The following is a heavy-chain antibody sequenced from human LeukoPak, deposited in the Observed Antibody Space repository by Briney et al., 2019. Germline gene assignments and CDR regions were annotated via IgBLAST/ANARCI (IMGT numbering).Heavy chain of an antibody. CDR1: GYTCSTYW. Sequence: GGSLRLSCAASGYTCSTYWMHWVRQAPGKGLVWVSRIKSDGSTNYADSVKGRFTISIDNAKNTVSLQMNSLRPEDTGVYYCARAPSEIGGYYPEYFRHWGQGTLVTVSS. J-gene: IGHJ1*01. V-gene: IGHV3-74*01. D-gene: IGHD3-22*01. CDR2: IKSDGST. CDR3: ARAPSEIGGYYPEYFRH.